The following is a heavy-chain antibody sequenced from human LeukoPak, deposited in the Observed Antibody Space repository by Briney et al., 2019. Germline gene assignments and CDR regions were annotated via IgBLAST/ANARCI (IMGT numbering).Heavy chain of an antibody. Sequence: ASVKVSCKASGYTFTSYGISWVRQAPGQGLEWMGWISAYNGNTNYAQKLQGRVTMTTDTSTSTAYLELRSLRSDDTAVYYCARARELERPFGGGGPPYYMDVWGKGTTVTVSS. V-gene: IGHV1-18*01. D-gene: IGHD1-1*01. J-gene: IGHJ6*03. CDR2: ISAYNGNT. CDR1: GYTFTSYG. CDR3: ARARELERPFGGGGPPYYMDV.